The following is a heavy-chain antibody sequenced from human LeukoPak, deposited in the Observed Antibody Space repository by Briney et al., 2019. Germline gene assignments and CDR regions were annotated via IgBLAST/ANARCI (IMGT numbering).Heavy chain of an antibody. V-gene: IGHV1-2*02. CDR2: INPDSGGR. J-gene: IGHJ4*02. CDR1: GYTFSGYY. CDR3: ARGGILESVTAAEHFEY. Sequence: ASVEVSCKASGYTFSGYYIHWMRQAPGQGLECMGWINPDSGGRHYAEKFQGRVTMTRDTSISTVYMELSRLTSDDTAVYYCARGGILESVTAAEHFEYWGQGALVTVSS. D-gene: IGHD3-3*01.